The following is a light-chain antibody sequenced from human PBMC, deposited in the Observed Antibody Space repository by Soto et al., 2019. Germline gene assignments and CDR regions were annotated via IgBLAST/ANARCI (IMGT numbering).Light chain of an antibody. V-gene: IGKV1D-16*01. J-gene: IGKJ4*01. CDR2: AAS. CDR1: QNISGW. CDR3: QLYNTLPLT. Sequence: DIQMTQSPSSLSSSVGDRVTITCRASQNISGWLVWYQQKPEKAPKSLIFAASNLESGVPSRFSGSGSGTDFTLTIDGLQPEDFATYYFQLYNTLPLTFGGGTKVEIK.